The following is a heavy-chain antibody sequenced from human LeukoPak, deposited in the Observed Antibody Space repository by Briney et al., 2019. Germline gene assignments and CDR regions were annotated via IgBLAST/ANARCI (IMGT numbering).Heavy chain of an antibody. V-gene: IGHV3-11*04. CDR3: ARDKDCGGDCEYYFDY. J-gene: IGHJ4*02. CDR2: ISSSGSTI. CDR1: GFTFSDYY. D-gene: IGHD2-21*02. Sequence: PGGSLRLSCAASGFTFSDYYMSWIRQAPGKGLEWVSYISSSGSTIYYADSVKGRFTISRDNAKNSLYLQMNSLRAEDTAVYYCARDKDCGGDCEYYFDYWGQGTLVTVSS.